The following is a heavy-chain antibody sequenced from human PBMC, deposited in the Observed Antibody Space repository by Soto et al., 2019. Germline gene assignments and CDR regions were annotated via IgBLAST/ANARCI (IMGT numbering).Heavy chain of an antibody. D-gene: IGHD5-12*01. J-gene: IGHJ6*02. V-gene: IGHV1-69*13. CDR1: GGTFSSYA. CDR2: IIPIFGTA. Sequence: SVKVSCKASGGTFSSYAISCVRQAPGQGLEWMGGIIPIFGTANYAQKFQGRVTITADESTSTAYMELSSLRSEDTAVYYCAREGVATFVNYYYGMDVWGQGTTVTVSS. CDR3: AREGVATFVNYYYGMDV.